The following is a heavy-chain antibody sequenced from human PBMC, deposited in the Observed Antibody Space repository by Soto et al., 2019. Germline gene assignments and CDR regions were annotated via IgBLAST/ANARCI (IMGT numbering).Heavy chain of an antibody. Sequence: EVQLLESGGGLVQPGGSLRLSCAASGFTFSNYAMTWVRQAPGKGLEWVSGITGSGGGTYFVDSVKGRFTISRDNSNNTLYLQMNSLRAEDTAVYYCAKRPLTAAGFDYWGQGTLVTVSS. J-gene: IGHJ4*02. V-gene: IGHV3-23*01. CDR3: AKRPLTAAGFDY. CDR2: ITGSGGGT. CDR1: GFTFSNYA. D-gene: IGHD6-13*01.